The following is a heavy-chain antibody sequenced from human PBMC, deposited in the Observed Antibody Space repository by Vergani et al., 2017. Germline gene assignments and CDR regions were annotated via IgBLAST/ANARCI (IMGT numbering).Heavy chain of an antibody. V-gene: IGHV1-18*01. Sequence: QVQLVRSGAEVKKPGASVKVSCKASGYTFTSYGISWVRQAPGQGLEWMGWISAYNGNTNYAQKLQGRVTMTTDTSTSTAYMELRSMRSDDTAVYYCAGSPILTGYYPSDYWGQGTLVTVSS. CDR3: AGSPILTGYYPSDY. CDR1: GYTFTSYG. D-gene: IGHD3-9*01. J-gene: IGHJ4*02. CDR2: ISAYNGNT.